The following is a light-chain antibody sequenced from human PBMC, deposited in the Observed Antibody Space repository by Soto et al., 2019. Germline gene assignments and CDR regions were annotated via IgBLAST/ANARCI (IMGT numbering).Light chain of an antibody. CDR2: SNN. J-gene: IGLJ1*01. CDR3: AAWDDILNGFYV. Sequence: QSVLTQPPSASGTPGQRVTISCSGSSSNIGSNTVNWYQQLPGTAPKLLIYSNNHRPSGVPDRFSGSKSGTSASLAISRLQSEDEADYYCAAWDDILNGFYVFGTGTKLTVL. V-gene: IGLV1-44*01. CDR1: SSNIGSNT.